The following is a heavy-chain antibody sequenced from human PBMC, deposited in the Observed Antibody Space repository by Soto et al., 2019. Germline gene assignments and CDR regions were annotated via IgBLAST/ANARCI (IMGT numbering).Heavy chain of an antibody. CDR3: ARDRKVGDFWSGYYRNYYYCGMGV. CDR1: GFTFSSYA. CDR2: ISYDGSNK. D-gene: IGHD3-3*01. V-gene: IGHV3-30-3*01. J-gene: IGHJ6*02. Sequence: GGSLRLSCAASGFTFSSYAMHWVRQAPGKGLEWVAVISYDGSNKYYADSVKGRSTISRDNSKNTLYLQMNSLRAEDTAVYYCARDRKVGDFWSGYYRNYYYCGMGVWGQGTTVTVSS.